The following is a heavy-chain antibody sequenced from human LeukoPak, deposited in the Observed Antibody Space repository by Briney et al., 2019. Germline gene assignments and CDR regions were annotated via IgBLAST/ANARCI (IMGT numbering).Heavy chain of an antibody. CDR1: GFTFSRYW. CDR3: ARGYLGIDY. D-gene: IGHD1-26*01. V-gene: IGHV3-74*01. J-gene: IGHJ4*02. Sequence: PGGSLRLSCAASGFTFSRYWMHWLRQAPGEGLVWVSRINTDGSSTTYADSVKGRFTISRDNAKNTLYLLMNSLRAEDTAVYYCARGYLGIDYWGQGTLVTVSS. CDR2: INTDGSST.